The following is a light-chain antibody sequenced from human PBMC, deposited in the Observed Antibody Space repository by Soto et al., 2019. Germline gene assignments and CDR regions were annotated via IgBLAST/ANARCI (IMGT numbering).Light chain of an antibody. Sequence: EIVLTQSPGTLSLFPGERATLSCRASQSLTTRYLAWYQQKPGQAPRLLIYGASSRATGIPERFSGGGSGTDFTLTICRLELEDFAVYQGQQYGSSPTFGQGTRLEIK. CDR3: QQYGSSPT. J-gene: IGKJ5*01. V-gene: IGKV3-20*01. CDR1: QSLTTRY. CDR2: GAS.